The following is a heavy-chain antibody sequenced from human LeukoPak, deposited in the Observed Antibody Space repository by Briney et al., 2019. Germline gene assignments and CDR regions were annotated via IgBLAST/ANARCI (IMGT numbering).Heavy chain of an antibody. V-gene: IGHV4-34*01. Sequence: SETLSLTCAVYGGSFSGYYWSWIRQPPGKGLEWIGEINHSGSTNYNPPLKSRVTISVDTSKNQFSLKLSSVTAADTAVYYCASPPYSSGWPDYYYYGMDVWGRGTTVTVSS. CDR1: GGSFSGYY. CDR2: INHSGST. CDR3: ASPPYSSGWPDYYYYGMDV. D-gene: IGHD6-19*01. J-gene: IGHJ6*02.